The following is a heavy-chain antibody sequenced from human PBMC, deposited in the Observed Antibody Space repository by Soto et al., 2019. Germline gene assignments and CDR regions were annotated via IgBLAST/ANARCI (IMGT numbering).Heavy chain of an antibody. J-gene: IGHJ6*02. Sequence: EVQLVESGGGLVQPGRSLRLSCAASGFSFGEYGMHWVRQAPGKGLEWVSGISWNSGTIGYADSVKGRFSISRDNAKKSLYLQMNSLRAEDRALYYCAKSKGGTANGMDVWGQGTTVIVSS. D-gene: IGHD2-21*02. CDR1: GFSFGEYG. CDR2: ISWNSGTI. V-gene: IGHV3-9*01. CDR3: AKSKGGTANGMDV.